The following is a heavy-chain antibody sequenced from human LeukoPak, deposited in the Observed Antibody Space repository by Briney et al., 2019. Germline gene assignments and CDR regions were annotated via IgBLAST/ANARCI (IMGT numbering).Heavy chain of an antibody. D-gene: IGHD2-8*02. CDR1: GDSISSGDYY. CDR3: ARNPTGGYYYFDY. J-gene: IGHJ4*02. Sequence: PSETLSLTCTVSGDSISSGDYYWSWIRQPPGKGLEWIGSMYHSGSTYYNPSLKSRVTRSVDTSKNQFSLKLSSVTAADTAVYYCARNPTGGYYYFDYWGQGILVTVSS. V-gene: IGHV4-38-2*02. CDR2: MYHSGST.